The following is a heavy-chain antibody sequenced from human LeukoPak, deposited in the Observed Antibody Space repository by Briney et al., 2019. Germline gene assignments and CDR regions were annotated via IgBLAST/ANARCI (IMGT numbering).Heavy chain of an antibody. CDR3: ARALNPLPGTYYFDY. J-gene: IGHJ4*02. CDR1: GGSFSGYY. Sequence: SETLSLTCAVYGGSFSGYYWSWIRQPAGKGLEWIGRIYISGSTNYNSSLQSRVTMSVDTSKNQFSLKLTSVTAADTAVYYCARALNPLPGTYYFDYWGQGTLVTVSS. D-gene: IGHD2-15*01. CDR2: IYISGST. V-gene: IGHV4-59*10.